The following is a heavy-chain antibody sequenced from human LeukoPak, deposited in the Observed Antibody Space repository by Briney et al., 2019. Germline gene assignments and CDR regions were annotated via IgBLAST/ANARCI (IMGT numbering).Heavy chain of an antibody. J-gene: IGHJ4*02. V-gene: IGHV1-8*01. D-gene: IGHD4-17*01. CDR3: ASGDYVTPFDY. Sequence: WMGWMNPNSGNTGYAQKFQGRVTMTRNTSISTAYMELSSLRSEDTAVYYCASGDYVTPFDYWGQGTLVTVSS. CDR2: MNPNSGNT.